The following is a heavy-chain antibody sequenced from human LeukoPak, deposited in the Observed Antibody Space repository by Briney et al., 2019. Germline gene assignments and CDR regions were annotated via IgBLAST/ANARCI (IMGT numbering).Heavy chain of an antibody. CDR2: INHSGST. CDR3: ARVGKDILTGYYAFDI. V-gene: IGHV4-34*01. D-gene: IGHD3-9*01. CDR1: GGSFSGYY. Sequence: SETLSLTCAVYGGSFSGYYWSWIRQPPGKGLEWIGEINHSGSTNYNPSLKSRVTISVDTSKNQFSLKLSSVTAADTAVYYCARVGKDILTGYYAFDIWGQGTMVTASS. J-gene: IGHJ3*02.